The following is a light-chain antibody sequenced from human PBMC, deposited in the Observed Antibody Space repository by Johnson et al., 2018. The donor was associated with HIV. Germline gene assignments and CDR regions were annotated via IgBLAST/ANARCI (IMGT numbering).Light chain of an antibody. J-gene: IGLJ1*01. CDR3: GTWESRLSAV. Sequence: QSALTQPPSVSAAPGQKVTISCSGSSSNIGKNYVSWYQQLPGTAPKLLIYDNNRRPSGVPDRFSGSKSGTSATLGITGLQTGDEADYFCGTWESRLSAVFGTGTKVTVL. V-gene: IGLV1-51*01. CDR1: SSNIGKNY. CDR2: DNN.